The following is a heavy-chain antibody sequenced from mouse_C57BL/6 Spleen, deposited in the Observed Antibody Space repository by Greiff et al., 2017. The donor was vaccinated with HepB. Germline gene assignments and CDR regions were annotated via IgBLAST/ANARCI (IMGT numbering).Heavy chain of an antibody. J-gene: IGHJ4*01. Sequence: QVHVKQPGAELVKPGASVKVSCKASGYTFTSYWMHWVKQRPGQGLEWIGRIHPSDSDTNYNQKFKGKATLTVDKSSSTAYMQLSSLTSEDSAVYYCAIWRGITTAPGYGYWGQGTSVTVSS. D-gene: IGHD1-2*01. V-gene: IGHV1-74*01. CDR3: AIWRGITTAPGYGY. CDR2: IHPSDSDT. CDR1: GYTFTSYW.